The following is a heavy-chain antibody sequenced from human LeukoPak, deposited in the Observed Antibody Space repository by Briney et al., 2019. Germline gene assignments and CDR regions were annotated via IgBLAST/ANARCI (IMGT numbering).Heavy chain of an antibody. D-gene: IGHD3-16*02. J-gene: IGHJ4*02. Sequence: GASVKVSCQASGYTFTSYGIRWVRQAPGQGLEWMGWISAYNGNTNYAQKLQGRVTMTTDTSTSTAYMELRSLRSDDTAVYYCARGDYVWGSYRPYYFDYWGQGTLVTVSS. CDR3: ARGDYVWGSYRPYYFDY. CDR1: GYTFTSYG. CDR2: ISAYNGNT. V-gene: IGHV1-18*01.